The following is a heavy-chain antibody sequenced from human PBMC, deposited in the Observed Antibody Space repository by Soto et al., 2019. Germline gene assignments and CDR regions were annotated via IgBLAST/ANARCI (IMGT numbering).Heavy chain of an antibody. Sequence: GASVKVSCKASGGTFSSYAISWVRQAPGQGLEWMGGIIPIFGTANYAQKFQGRVTITADESTSTAYTELSSLRSEDTAVYYCARDPHDYGDCASTVPPRGMDVWGQGTTVTVSS. CDR2: IIPIFGTA. J-gene: IGHJ6*02. D-gene: IGHD4-17*01. CDR3: ARDPHDYGDCASTVPPRGMDV. V-gene: IGHV1-69*13. CDR1: GGTFSSYA.